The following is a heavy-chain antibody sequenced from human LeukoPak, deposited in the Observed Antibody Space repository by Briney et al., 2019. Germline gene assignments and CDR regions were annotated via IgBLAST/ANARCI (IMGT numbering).Heavy chain of an antibody. CDR1: GGSFSGYY. J-gene: IGHJ4*02. V-gene: IGHV4-34*01. CDR2: INHSGST. CDR3: ARLPGIAAAGTLAREGSIDY. D-gene: IGHD6-13*01. Sequence: SETLSLTCAVYGGSFSGYYWSWIRQPPGKGLEWIGEINHSGSTNYNPSLKSRVTISVDTSKNQFSLKLSSVTAADTAVYYCARLPGIAAAGTLAREGSIDYWGQGTLVTVSS.